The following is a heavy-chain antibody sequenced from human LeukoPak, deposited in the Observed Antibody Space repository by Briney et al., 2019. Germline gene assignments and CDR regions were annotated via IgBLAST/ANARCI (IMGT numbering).Heavy chain of an antibody. V-gene: IGHV3-23*01. CDR1: GFTFSNYA. D-gene: IGHD3-10*01. J-gene: IGHJ4*02. CDR3: AKSLLLWPDY. Sequence: PGGSLRLSCAASGFTFSNYAMSWVRQAPGKGLEWVSSISGSGGSTYYADSVKGRFTISRDNSKNTLYLQMNSLRAEDTAVYYCAKSLLLWPDYWGQGTLVTVSS. CDR2: ISGSGGST.